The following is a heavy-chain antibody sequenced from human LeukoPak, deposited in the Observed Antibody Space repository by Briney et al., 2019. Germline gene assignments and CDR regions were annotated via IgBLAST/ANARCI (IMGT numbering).Heavy chain of an antibody. V-gene: IGHV3-64D*06. CDR2: ISTSGGTT. Sequence: PGGSLRLSCSASGITFSSYAMLWVRQAPGKGLEYVSAISTSGGTTYYAHSVKGRFTISRDNSKNTLYLQMSSLRPEDTAVYYCVKGGVTIIRGVIFDYWGQGTLVTVSS. D-gene: IGHD3-10*01. J-gene: IGHJ4*02. CDR3: VKGGVTIIRGVIFDY. CDR1: GITFSSYA.